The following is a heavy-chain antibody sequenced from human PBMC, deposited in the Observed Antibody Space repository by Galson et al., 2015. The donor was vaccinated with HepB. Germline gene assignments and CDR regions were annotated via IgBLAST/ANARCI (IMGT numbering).Heavy chain of an antibody. V-gene: IGHV3-11*05. CDR3: ARGALRYFDWDSPLEYYFDY. Sequence: SLRLSCAASGFTFSDYYMSWIRQAPGKGLEWVSYISSSSSYTNYADSVKGRFTISRDNAKNSLYLQMNSLRAEDTAVYYCARGALRYFDWDSPLEYYFDYWGQGTLVTVSS. J-gene: IGHJ4*02. D-gene: IGHD3-9*01. CDR2: ISSSSSYT. CDR1: GFTFSDYY.